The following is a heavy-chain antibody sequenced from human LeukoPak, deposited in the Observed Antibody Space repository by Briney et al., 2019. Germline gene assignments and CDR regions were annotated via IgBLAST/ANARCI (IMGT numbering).Heavy chain of an antibody. V-gene: IGHV4-59*06. CDR1: GGSVTTYY. CDR2: IYYSGST. Sequence: SETLSLTCTVSGGSVTTYYWSWIRQLPGKGLEWIGNIYYSGSTYYNPSLKSRVTISVDTSKNQFSLKSSSMTAADTAVYYCARGSGTTVTTAYFDPWGQGTLVTVSS. J-gene: IGHJ5*02. D-gene: IGHD4-17*01. CDR3: ARGSGTTVTTAYFDP.